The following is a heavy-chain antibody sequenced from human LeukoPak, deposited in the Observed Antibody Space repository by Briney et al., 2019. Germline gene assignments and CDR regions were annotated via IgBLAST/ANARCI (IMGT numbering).Heavy chain of an antibody. D-gene: IGHD2-21*02. V-gene: IGHV4-59*01. Sequence: SETLSLTCTVSGGSISSYYWSWIRQPPGTGLEWNGYIYYSESTNYNPSLKSRVTISVETSKNQFSLNLSSVTAAAAAASVCSRAVAYFVGDCYSGDYLDHWGEGTRVSVSS. CDR2: IYYSEST. J-gene: IGHJ4*02. CDR1: GGSISSYY. CDR3: SRAVAYFVGDCYSGDYLDH.